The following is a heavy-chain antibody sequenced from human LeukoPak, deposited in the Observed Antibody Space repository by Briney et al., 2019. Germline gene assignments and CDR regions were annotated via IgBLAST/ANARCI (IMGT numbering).Heavy chain of an antibody. CDR2: IKSDGSDT. V-gene: IGHV3-74*01. CDR1: GFTFSNYW. CDR3: ARDLTYGSNWFDP. Sequence: GGSLRLSCAASGFTFSNYWMHWVRHAPGKGVVWVSRIKSDGSDTSYADSVKGRFTVSRDNAKNTLYLQMNSLRVEDTAVYYCARDLTYGSNWFDPWGQGTLVTVSS. D-gene: IGHD4-17*01. J-gene: IGHJ5*02.